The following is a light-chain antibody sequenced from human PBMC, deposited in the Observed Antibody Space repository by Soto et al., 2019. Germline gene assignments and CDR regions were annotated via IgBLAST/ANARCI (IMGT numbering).Light chain of an antibody. CDR1: QSVSSY. Sequence: EIVLTQSPATLSLSPGERATLSCMAGQSVSSYLAWYQQKPGQAPRLLIYDASNRATGIPARFSGSGSGTDFTLTISSLEPEDFAVYYCQQRSNWPPRFTFGGGTKVDTK. J-gene: IGKJ4*01. CDR3: QQRSNWPPRFT. V-gene: IGKV3-11*01. CDR2: DAS.